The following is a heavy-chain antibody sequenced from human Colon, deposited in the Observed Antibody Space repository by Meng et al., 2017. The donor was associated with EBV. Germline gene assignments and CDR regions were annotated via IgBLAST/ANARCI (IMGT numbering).Heavy chain of an antibody. V-gene: IGHV4-30-4*01. CDR2: IYYSGNT. J-gene: IGHJ5*02. CDR1: GGSISSGDSY. D-gene: IGHD1-14*01. Sequence: QVQLQESGPGLVKPSQTLSLTCSVSGGSISSGDSYWSWIRQPPGKGLEWIGYIYYSGNTYYNPSLKSRVTISIDTSKNQFSLKLSSVTAADTAVYYCARAEYYNWFDPWGQGTLFTVSS. CDR3: ARAEYYNWFDP.